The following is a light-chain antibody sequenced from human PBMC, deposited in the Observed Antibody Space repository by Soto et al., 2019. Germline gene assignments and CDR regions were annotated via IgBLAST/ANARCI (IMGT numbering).Light chain of an antibody. Sequence: DIVMTQSPDSLAVSLGARATINCKSSQSVLYSSNTKNYLAWYQQKPGQPPKLLIYWASTRESGVPDRFSGSGSGTDFTLTISSLQAEDVAVYYGQQYYSTPRTFGGGTKVEIK. CDR1: QSVLYSSNTKNY. CDR2: WAS. V-gene: IGKV4-1*01. J-gene: IGKJ4*01. CDR3: QQYYSTPRT.